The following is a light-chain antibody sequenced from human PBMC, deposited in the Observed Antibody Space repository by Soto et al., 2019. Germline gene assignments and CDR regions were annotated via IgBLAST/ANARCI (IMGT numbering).Light chain of an antibody. J-gene: IGKJ5*01. Sequence: DIPMTQSPSTLSASVGDRVTITCRASESIDDWLAWYQQKPGKAPKLLIYTASSLQRGVPSRFSGSGSGTEFTLTISSLQPDDFATYYCQQYHRYITFGPGTRLEIK. CDR1: ESIDDW. CDR3: QQYHRYIT. CDR2: TAS. V-gene: IGKV1-5*03.